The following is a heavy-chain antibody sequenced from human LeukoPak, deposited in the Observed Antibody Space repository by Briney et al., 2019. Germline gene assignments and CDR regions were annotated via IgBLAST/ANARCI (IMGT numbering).Heavy chain of an antibody. CDR2: ISGSGGST. V-gene: IGHV3-23*01. D-gene: IGHD5-24*01. Sequence: GGSLRLSCAASGLTFSSHWMHWVRQAPGKGLVWVSAISGSGGSTYYADSVKGRFTISRDNSKNTLYLQMNSLRAEDTAVYYCAKDEMATIAGNFDFWGQGTLVTVSS. CDR1: GLTFSSHW. J-gene: IGHJ4*02. CDR3: AKDEMATIAGNFDF.